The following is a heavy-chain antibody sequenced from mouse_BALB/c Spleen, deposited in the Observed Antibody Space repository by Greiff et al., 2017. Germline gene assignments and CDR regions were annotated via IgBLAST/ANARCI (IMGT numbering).Heavy chain of an antibody. J-gene: IGHJ4*01. CDR1: GYTFTSYW. CDR2: IYPSDSYT. D-gene: IGHD1-1*01. Sequence: VQLQQPGAELVRPGASVKLSCKASGYTFTSYWINWVKQRPGQGLEWIGNIYPSDSYTNYNQKFKDKATLTVDKSSSTAYMQLSSPTSEDSAVYYCTRIPYYYGSSSWAMDYWGQGTSVTVSS. V-gene: IGHV1-69*02. CDR3: TRIPYYYGSSSWAMDY.